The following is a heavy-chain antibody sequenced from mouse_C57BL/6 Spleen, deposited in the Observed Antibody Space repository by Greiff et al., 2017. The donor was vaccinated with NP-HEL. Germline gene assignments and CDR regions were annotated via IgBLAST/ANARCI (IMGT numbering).Heavy chain of an antibody. CDR1: GFTFSSYA. V-gene: IGHV5-4*01. D-gene: IGHD1-1*01. CDR2: ISDGGSYT. Sequence: EVKLMESGGGLVKPGGSLKLSCAASGFTFSSYAMSWVRQTPEKRLEWVATISDGGSYTYYPDNVKGRFTISRDNAKNNLYLQMSHLKSEDTAMYYCAREGDYYGSSYDYAMDYWGQGTSVTVSS. J-gene: IGHJ4*01. CDR3: AREGDYYGSSYDYAMDY.